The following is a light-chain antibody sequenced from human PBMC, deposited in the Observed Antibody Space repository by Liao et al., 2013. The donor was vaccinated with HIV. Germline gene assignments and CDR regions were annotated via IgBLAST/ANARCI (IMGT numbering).Light chain of an antibody. V-gene: IGLV3-1*01. Sequence: SYDLIQPPSVSVSPGQTATMTCSGDNLGDKYACWYQQKPGQSPVLVIYQDSKRPSGIPERFSGSNSGNTATLTISGTQAMDEADYYCQAWDSSTVVFGGGTKLTVL. J-gene: IGLJ2*01. CDR1: NLGDKY. CDR2: QDS. CDR3: QAWDSSTVV.